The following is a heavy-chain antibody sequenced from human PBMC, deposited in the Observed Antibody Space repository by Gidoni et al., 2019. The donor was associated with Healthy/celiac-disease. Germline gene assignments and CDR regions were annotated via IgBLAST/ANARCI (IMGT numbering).Heavy chain of an antibody. J-gene: IGHJ1*01. D-gene: IGHD2-15*01. CDR2: IIPIFGTA. V-gene: IGHV1-69*06. Sequence: QVQLVPSGAAVKKPGSSVKVSCKASVGPFSSYDISWVRQAPGEGLEWRGGIIPIFGTANYAQKFQGRVTITADKSTSTAYMELSSLRSEDTAVYYCARGGGVCSGGSCYSVDCQHWGQGTMVTVSS. CDR3: ARGGGVCSGGSCYSVDCQH. CDR1: VGPFSSYD.